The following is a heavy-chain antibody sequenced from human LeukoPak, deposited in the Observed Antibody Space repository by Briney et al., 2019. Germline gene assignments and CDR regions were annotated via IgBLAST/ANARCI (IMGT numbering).Heavy chain of an antibody. J-gene: IGHJ4*02. CDR3: ARGGYSGSYPFDY. CDR2: INHSGST. D-gene: IGHD1-26*01. CDR1: GGSFSGSY. V-gene: IGHV4-34*01. Sequence: KPSETLSLTCSVYGGSFSGSYWSWIRQPPGKGLEWIGEINHSGSTSYNPSLKSRVTISVDTSRNQFSLKLSSLTAADTAVYYCARGGYSGSYPFDYWGQGTLVTLSS.